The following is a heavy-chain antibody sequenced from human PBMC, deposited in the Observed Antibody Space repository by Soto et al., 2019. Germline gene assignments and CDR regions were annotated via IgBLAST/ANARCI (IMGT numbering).Heavy chain of an antibody. CDR3: ARWAAAGTSARKDFDY. CDR1: GYTFTSYD. Sequence: QVQLVQSGAEVKKPGASVKVSCKASGYTFTSYDINWVRQATGQGLEWMGWMNPNSGNTGYAQKCQGRVTMTRNTSISTADMELSSLRSEDTAVYYCARWAAAGTSARKDFDYWGQGTLVTVAS. D-gene: IGHD6-13*01. J-gene: IGHJ4*02. CDR2: MNPNSGNT. V-gene: IGHV1-8*01.